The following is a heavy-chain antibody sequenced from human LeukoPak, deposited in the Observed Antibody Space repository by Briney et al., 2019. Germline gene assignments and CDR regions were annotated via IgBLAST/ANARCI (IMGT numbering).Heavy chain of an antibody. CDR3: ARVYGFSYYYYMDV. CDR2: INHSGST. CDR1: GGSFSGYY. V-gene: IGHV4-34*01. J-gene: IGHJ6*03. Sequence: SETLSLTCAVYGGSFSGYYWSWIRQPPGKGLEWIGEINHSGSTNYNPSLKSRVTISVDTSKNQFSLKLSSVTAADTAVYYCARVYGFSYYYYMDVWGKGTTVTISS. D-gene: IGHD3/OR15-3a*01.